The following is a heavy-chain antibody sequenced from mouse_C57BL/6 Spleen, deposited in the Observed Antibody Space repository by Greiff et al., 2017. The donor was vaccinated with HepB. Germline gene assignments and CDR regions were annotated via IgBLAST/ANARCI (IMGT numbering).Heavy chain of an antibody. CDR3: ARRRTEGYFDV. V-gene: IGHV5-6*01. Sequence: EVQLVESGGDLVKPGGSLKLSCAASGFTFSSYGMSWVRQTPDKRLEWVATISSGGSYTYYPDSVKGRFTISRDNAKNTLYLQMSSLKSEDTAMYYCARRRTEGYFDVWGTGTTVTVSS. CDR2: ISSGGSYT. CDR1: GFTFSSYG. J-gene: IGHJ1*03.